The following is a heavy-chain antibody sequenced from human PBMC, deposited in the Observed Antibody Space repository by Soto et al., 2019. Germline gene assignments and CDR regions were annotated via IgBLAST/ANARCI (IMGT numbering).Heavy chain of an antibody. CDR2: ISSGGGTI. D-gene: IGHD3-10*01. V-gene: IGHV3-11*01. CDR3: ATTPITSGSYHYDS. CDR1: GFTFSDYY. Sequence: QVQLVESGGGLVKPEGSLRLSCAASGFTFSDYYMTWIRQAPGKGLEWVSYISSGGGTIHYAASVKGRFTISRDNAKTSLYLQMNSLRAEDTAVYYCATTPITSGSYHYDSWGQGTLVTVSS. J-gene: IGHJ4*02.